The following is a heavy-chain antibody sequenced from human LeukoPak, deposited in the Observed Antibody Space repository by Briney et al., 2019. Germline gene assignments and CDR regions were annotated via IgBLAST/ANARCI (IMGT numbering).Heavy chain of an antibody. V-gene: IGHV1-69*05. J-gene: IGHJ4*02. CDR2: IIPIFGTA. CDR1: GGTFSSYA. CDR3: ARDLHDYGDYVASFDY. Sequence: ASVKVSCKASGGTFSSYAISWVRQAPGQGLEWMGRIIPIFGTANYAQKFQGRVTITTDESTSTAYMELSSLRSEDTAAYYCARDLHDYGDYVASFDYWGQGTLVTVSS. D-gene: IGHD4-17*01.